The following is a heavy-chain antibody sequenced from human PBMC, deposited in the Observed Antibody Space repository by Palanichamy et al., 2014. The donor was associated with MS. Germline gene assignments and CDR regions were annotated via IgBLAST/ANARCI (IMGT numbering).Heavy chain of an antibody. CDR1: GYSFTNYR. CDR3: ARVYCGGDCYEPTHYFDY. J-gene: IGHJ4*01. V-gene: IGHV1-18*01. CDR2: ISSYIGNT. Sequence: QVQLVQSGAEVKKPGASVKVSCKASGYSFTNYRIGWVRQAPGQGLEWMGWISSYIGNTNYAQKLQGRVTMTTDTSTSTAYMELRSLRSDDTAVYYCARVYCGGDCYEPTHYFDYWGHGTLVTVSS. D-gene: IGHD2-21*02.